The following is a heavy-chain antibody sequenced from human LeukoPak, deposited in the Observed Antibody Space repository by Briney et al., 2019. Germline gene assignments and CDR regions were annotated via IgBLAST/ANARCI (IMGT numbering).Heavy chain of an antibody. Sequence: GRSLRLSCAASGFTFDDYAMHWVRQAPGKGLEWVSGISWNSGSIGYADSVKGRFTISRDNAKNSLYLQMNSLRAEDTAVYYCAKSLRGVAEAFDIWGQGTMVTVSS. CDR3: AKSLRGVAEAFDI. CDR2: ISWNSGSI. D-gene: IGHD3-10*01. CDR1: GFTFDDYA. J-gene: IGHJ3*02. V-gene: IGHV3-9*01.